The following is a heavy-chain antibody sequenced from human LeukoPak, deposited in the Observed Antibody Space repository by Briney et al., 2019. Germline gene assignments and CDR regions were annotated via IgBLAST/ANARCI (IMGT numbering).Heavy chain of an antibody. CDR3: ARGRGPYGWFDP. CDR1: GFTLSSYW. J-gene: IGHJ5*02. CDR2: MSSDGSTI. V-gene: IGHV3-74*01. D-gene: IGHD3-10*01. Sequence: GGSLTLSCAASGFTLSSYWMHWVRQPPGKGLVWVSRMSSDGSTINYADSVKGRFTISRDNAKNTLYLQMNSPRAEDTALYYCARGRGPYGWFDPWGGEALVTVSS.